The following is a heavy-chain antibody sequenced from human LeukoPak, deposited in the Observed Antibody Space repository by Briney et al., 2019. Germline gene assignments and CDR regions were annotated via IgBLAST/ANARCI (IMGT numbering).Heavy chain of an antibody. V-gene: IGHV3-23*01. Sequence: GGSLRLSCAASGFTFSSYAMSWVRQAPGKGLEWVSSISNSGGRTFYTDSVKGRSTISRDNSKITLYLQMNSLRAEDTAVYYCAKSYNGYESKPDYWGQGTLVTVSS. CDR3: AKSYNGYESKPDY. J-gene: IGHJ4*02. CDR2: ISNSGGRT. CDR1: GFTFSSYA. D-gene: IGHD5-12*01.